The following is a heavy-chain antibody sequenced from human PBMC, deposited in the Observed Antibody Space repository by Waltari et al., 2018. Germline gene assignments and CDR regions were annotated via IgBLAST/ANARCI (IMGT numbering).Heavy chain of an antibody. CDR2: IIPIFGTA. Sequence: QVQLVQSGAEVKKPGSSVKVSCKASGGTFRSYAISWVRQAPGQGLEWMGRIIPIFGTANYAQKFQGRVTITADKSTSTAYMELSSLRSEDTAVYYCARDRYSSGWNNWFDPWGQGTLVTVSS. CDR3: ARDRYSSGWNNWFDP. CDR1: GGTFRSYA. V-gene: IGHV1-69*13. D-gene: IGHD6-19*01. J-gene: IGHJ5*02.